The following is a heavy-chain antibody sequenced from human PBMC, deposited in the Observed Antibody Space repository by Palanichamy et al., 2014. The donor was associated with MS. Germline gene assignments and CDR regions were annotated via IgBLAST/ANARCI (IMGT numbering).Heavy chain of an antibody. CDR3: ARGFRGYCSGGSCYAHHPDYYYYYGMDV. D-gene: IGHD2-15*01. V-gene: IGHV4-34*01. CDR2: HGGST. Sequence: HGGSTNYNPSLKSRVTISVDTSKNQFSLKLSSVTAADTAVYYCARGFRGYCSGGSCYAHHPDYYYYYGMDVWGQGTTVTVSS. J-gene: IGHJ6*02.